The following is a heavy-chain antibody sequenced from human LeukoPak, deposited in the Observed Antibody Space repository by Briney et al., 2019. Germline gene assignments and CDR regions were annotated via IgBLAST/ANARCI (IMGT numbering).Heavy chain of an antibody. V-gene: IGHV3-7*01. CDR3: TTGYSSGWYNEGNY. J-gene: IGHJ4*02. Sequence: GGSLSLSCVASGFTFSSYWMSWVRQAPGKGLEWVAKIKQDGSGEYYLDSVKGRFTISRDNAKNSLYLQMNSLRAEDTAVYFCTTGYSSGWYNEGNYWGQGTLVTVSS. CDR1: GFTFSSYW. CDR2: IKQDGSGE. D-gene: IGHD6-19*01.